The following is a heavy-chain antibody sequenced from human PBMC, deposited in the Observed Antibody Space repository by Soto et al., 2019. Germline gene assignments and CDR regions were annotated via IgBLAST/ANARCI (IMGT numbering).Heavy chain of an antibody. V-gene: IGHV3-23*01. D-gene: IGHD6-6*01. CDR3: AKEYSTSFDY. J-gene: IGHJ4*02. Sequence: GGSLRLSCSASGFTFSRFAMNWVRQAPGKGLEWVSAISAGGSNTNYADSVKGRFTISSDNSKNTLYLQMNGLRADDTAVYYCAKEYSTSFDYWGQGTPVTVSS. CDR2: ISAGGSNT. CDR1: GFTFSRFA.